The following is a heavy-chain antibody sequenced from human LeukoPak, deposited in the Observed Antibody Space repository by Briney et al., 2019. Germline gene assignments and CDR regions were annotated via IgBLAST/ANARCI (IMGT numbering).Heavy chain of an antibody. CDR2: ISYDGSNK. D-gene: IGHD1-1*01. Sequence: GGSLRLSCAASGFTFSSYAMHWVRQAPGKGLEWVAVISYDGSNKYYADSVKGRFTISRDNSKNTLYLQMNSLRAEDTAVYYCAGSPPGVPFDPWGQGTLVTVSS. J-gene: IGHJ5*02. CDR1: GFTFSSYA. CDR3: AGSPPGVPFDP. V-gene: IGHV3-30-3*01.